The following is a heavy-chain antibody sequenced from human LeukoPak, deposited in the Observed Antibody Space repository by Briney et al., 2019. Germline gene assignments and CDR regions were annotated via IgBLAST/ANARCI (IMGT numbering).Heavy chain of an antibody. Sequence: PETLSLTCAVNNGSFSNYYWTWIRQSPGKGLQWIGEISRSGTTNYNPSLKSRLTLSMDESKNHLSLTLTSVTAADTALYLCARGGGNYLFFCDRGRLDPWGQGTLVTVSS. D-gene: IGHD2-15*01. CDR1: NGSFSNYY. CDR3: ARGGGNYLFFCDRGRLDP. V-gene: IGHV4-34*01. J-gene: IGHJ5*02. CDR2: ISRSGTT.